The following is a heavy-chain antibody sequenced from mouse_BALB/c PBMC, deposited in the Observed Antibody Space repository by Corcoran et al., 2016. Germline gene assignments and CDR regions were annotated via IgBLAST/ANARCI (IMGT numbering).Heavy chain of an antibody. CDR3: AGSCGSTEYYYAMDY. D-gene: IGHD6-1*01. Sequence: QVTLKESGPGILQPSQTLSLTCSFSGFSLSTSGMGVSWIRQPSGKGLEWLAHIYWDDDKRYNPSLKSRLTISKDTSSNQVFLKITSVDTADTATYYCAGSCGSTEYYYAMDYWGQGTSVTVSS. J-gene: IGHJ4*01. CDR2: IYWDDDK. CDR1: GFSLSTSGMG. V-gene: IGHV8-12*01.